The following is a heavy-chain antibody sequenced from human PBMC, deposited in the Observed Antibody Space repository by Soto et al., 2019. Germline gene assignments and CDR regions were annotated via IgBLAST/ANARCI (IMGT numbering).Heavy chain of an antibody. D-gene: IGHD6-13*01. V-gene: IGHV6-1*01. CDR2: TYYRSKWYN. J-gene: IGHJ3*02. CDR1: GDSVSSNSAA. CDR3: ARAWDGSYLSPSYSSSWYAFDI. Sequence: SQTLSLTCAISGDSVSSNSAAWNWIRQSPSRGLEWLGRTYYRSKWYNDYAVSVKSRITINPDTSKNQFSLQLNSVTPEDTAVYCCARAWDGSYLSPSYSSSWYAFDIWGQGTMVTVSS.